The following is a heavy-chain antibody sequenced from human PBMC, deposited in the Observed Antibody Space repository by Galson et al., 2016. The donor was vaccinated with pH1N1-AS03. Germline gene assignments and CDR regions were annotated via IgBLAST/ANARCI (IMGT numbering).Heavy chain of an antibody. D-gene: IGHD1-1*01. CDR3: VRDPRGPCSSANCATTYYFGMDV. CDR1: GYIFTGFY. CDR2: INPNNGVT. Sequence: SVKVSCKASGYIFTGFYVHWVRQAPGQGLEWMGWINPNNGVTNYAQKFQAWVTMTGDTSISTAYLELYGLKSDDTAVDYCVRDPRGPCSSANCATTYYFGMDVWGQGTTVIVSS. V-gene: IGHV1-2*04. J-gene: IGHJ6*02.